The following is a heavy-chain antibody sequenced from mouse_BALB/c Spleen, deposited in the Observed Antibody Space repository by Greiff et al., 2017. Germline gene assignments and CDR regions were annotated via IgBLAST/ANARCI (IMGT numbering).Heavy chain of an antibody. CDR1: GYTFTSYN. D-gene: IGHD1-1*01. CDR3: ARGYGSSYNSAMDS. Sequence: QPGAELVKPGASVKMSCKASGYTFTSYNMHWVKQTPGQGLEWIGAIYPGNGDTSYNQKFKGKATLTADKSSSTAYMQRSSLTSEDSAVYYCARGYGSSYNSAMDSWGHGTSVTASS. V-gene: IGHV1-12*01. CDR2: IYPGNGDT. J-gene: IGHJ4*01.